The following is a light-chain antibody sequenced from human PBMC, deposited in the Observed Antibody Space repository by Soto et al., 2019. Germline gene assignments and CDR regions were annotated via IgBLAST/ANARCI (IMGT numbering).Light chain of an antibody. J-gene: IGKJ1*01. CDR2: DAS. CDR3: QQRSNWPRT. V-gene: IGKV3-11*01. CDR1: QSVSSY. Sequence: EIVLTQSPATLSLSPGERATLSCRASQSVSSYLAWYQQKPGQAPRLLIYDASNRATGIPARFSGSGSGTDFTLTISSLEPEDFAVYYFQQRSNWPRTVGQGTNVEIK.